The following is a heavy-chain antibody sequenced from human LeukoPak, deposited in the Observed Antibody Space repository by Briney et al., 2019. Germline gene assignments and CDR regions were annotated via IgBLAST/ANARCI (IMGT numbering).Heavy chain of an antibody. D-gene: IGHD3-10*01. V-gene: IGHV3-66*01. CDR3: ARLWFGELAFDY. CDR1: GFTVSSNY. J-gene: IGHJ4*02. Sequence: GGSLRLSCAASGFTVSSNYMNWVRQAPGKGLEWVSVIYRGGNTYYADSVKGRFTISRDNSKNTLYLQMNSLRAEDTAVYYCARLWFGELAFDYWGQGTLVAVSS. CDR2: IYRGGNT.